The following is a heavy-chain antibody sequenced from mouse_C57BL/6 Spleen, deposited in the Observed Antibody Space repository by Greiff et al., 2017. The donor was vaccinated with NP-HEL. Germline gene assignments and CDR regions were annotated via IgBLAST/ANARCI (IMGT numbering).Heavy chain of an antibody. CDR2: IYPGDGDT. V-gene: IGHV1-82*01. J-gene: IGHJ2*01. CDR3: ATGVTTVVAEDFDY. Sequence: QVQLQQSGPELVKPGASVKISCKASGYAFSSSWMNWVKQRPGKGLEWIGRIYPGDGDTNYNGKFKGKATLTADKSSSTAYMQLSSLTSEDSAVYFCATGVTTVVAEDFDYWGQGTTLTVSS. D-gene: IGHD1-1*01. CDR1: GYAFSSSW.